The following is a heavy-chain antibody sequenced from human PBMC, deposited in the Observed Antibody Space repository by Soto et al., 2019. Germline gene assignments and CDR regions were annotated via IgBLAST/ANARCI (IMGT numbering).Heavy chain of an antibody. V-gene: IGHV4-31*11. CDR3: AREGPQQLTLDY. D-gene: IGHD6-13*01. J-gene: IGHJ4*02. CDR1: GGSISSGGYS. CDR2: IYYSGST. Sequence: PSETLSLTCAVSGGSISSGGYSWSWIRQPPGKGLEWIGYIYYSGSTYYDPSLKSRVTISVDTSKNQFSLKLSSVTAADTAVYYCAREGPQQLTLDYWGQGALVTVSS.